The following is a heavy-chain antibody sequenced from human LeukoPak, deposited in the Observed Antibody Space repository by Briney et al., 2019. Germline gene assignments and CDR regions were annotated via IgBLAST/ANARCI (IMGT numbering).Heavy chain of an antibody. V-gene: IGHV1-69*04. CDR3: AREYCSSTSCLYLYYMDV. CDR1: GYTFTGYY. D-gene: IGHD2-2*01. J-gene: IGHJ6*03. CDR2: IIPILGIA. Sequence: SVKVSCKASGYTFTGYYIHWVRQAPGQGLEWMGRIIPILGIANYAQKFQGRVTITADKSTSTAYMELSSLRSEDTAVYYCAREYCSSTSCLYLYYMDVWGKGTTVTVSS.